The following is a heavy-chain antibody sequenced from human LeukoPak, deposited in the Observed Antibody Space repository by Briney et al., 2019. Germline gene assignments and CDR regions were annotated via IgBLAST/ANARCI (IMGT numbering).Heavy chain of an antibody. CDR1: GFSFDGYG. D-gene: IGHD4-17*01. J-gene: IGHJ4*02. V-gene: IGHV3-9*01. CDR2: ITWNSNRE. Sequence: QPGGSLRLSCAASGFSFDGYGMHWVRQVPGKGLEWVSGITWNSNREGYTDSVKGRFTISRDNAKNSLYLQMNSLRVEDTALYYCAKDGGGVTMTLDYWGQGTLVTVS. CDR3: AKDGGGVTMTLDY.